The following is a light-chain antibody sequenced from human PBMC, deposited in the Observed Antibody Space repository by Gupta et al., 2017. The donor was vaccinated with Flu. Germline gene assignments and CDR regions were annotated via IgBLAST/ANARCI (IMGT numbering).Light chain of an antibody. J-gene: IGLJ1*01. CDR2: DVT. CDR3: SSYTSGSTVYV. Sequence: QSALSQSAPVSGSPGPSITISCSGTSSDVGRSDSVSWYQQHPDKAPKLIIFDVTNRPSGVASRFSGTKSGNTASLTIAGLQAEEETDYYCSSYTSGSTVYVFGTGTKVTVL. V-gene: IGLV2-14*01. CDR1: SSDVGRSDS.